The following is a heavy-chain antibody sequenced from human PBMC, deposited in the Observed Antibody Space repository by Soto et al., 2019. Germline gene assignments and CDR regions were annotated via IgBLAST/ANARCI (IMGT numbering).Heavy chain of an antibody. J-gene: IGHJ4*02. Sequence: PGGSLRLSCAASGFTFSSYAMSWVRQAPGKGLEWVSAISGSGGSTYYADSVKGRFTTSRDNSKNTLYLQMNSLRAEDTAVYYCAKVIYGDYLPYFDYWGQGTLVTVSS. CDR2: ISGSGGST. V-gene: IGHV3-23*01. CDR1: GFTFSSYA. CDR3: AKVIYGDYLPYFDY. D-gene: IGHD4-17*01.